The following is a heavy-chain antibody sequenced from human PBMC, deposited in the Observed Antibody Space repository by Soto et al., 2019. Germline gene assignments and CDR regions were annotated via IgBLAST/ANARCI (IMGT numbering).Heavy chain of an antibody. D-gene: IGHD2-21*02. CDR1: GDSVSSNSAA. V-gene: IGHV6-1*01. J-gene: IGHJ2*01. Sequence: SQTLSLTCAISGDSVSSNSAAWNWIRQSPSRGLEWLGRTYYRSKWYNDYAVSVKSRITIKPDTSKNQYSLQLNSVTPEDTAVYYCARSHIVVVTGNWYFDLWGRGTLVTVSS. CDR3: ARSHIVVVTGNWYFDL. CDR2: TYYRSKWYN.